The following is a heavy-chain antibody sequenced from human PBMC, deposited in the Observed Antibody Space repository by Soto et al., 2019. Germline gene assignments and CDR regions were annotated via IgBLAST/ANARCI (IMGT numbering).Heavy chain of an antibody. J-gene: IGHJ5*02. CDR1: GYTFSSYG. Sequence: GGSLRLSCAASGYTFSSYGMHGVRQAPGKGLEWVAVISYDGSNKYYADSVKGRFTISRDNSKNTLYLQMNSLRAEDTAVNYCLRSGYYGSDLNWFDPWGQGTLVTVS. CDR2: ISYDGSNK. V-gene: IGHV3-30*03. CDR3: LRSGYYGSDLNWFDP. D-gene: IGHD3-10*01.